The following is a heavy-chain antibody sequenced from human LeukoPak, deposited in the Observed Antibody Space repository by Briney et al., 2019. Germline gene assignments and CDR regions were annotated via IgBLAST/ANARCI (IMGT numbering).Heavy chain of an antibody. J-gene: IGHJ4*02. CDR3: TRDLEY. CDR2: ISSGGSVM. CDR1: GYTFSDYT. V-gene: IGHV3-48*01. Sequence: GGSLRLSCGASGYTFSDYTMNCVRPGPGKGPEWISYISSGGSVMHYADSVKGRFTISRDNVENSLYLQMNSLRVEDTAVYYCTRDLEYWGQGVLVTVSS.